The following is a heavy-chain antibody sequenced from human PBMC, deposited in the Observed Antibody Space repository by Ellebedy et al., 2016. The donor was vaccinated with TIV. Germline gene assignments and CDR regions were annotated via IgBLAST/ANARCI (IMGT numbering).Heavy chain of an antibody. J-gene: IGHJ4*02. D-gene: IGHD1-26*01. V-gene: IGHV3-23*01. CDR3: ARSGIMGATIGY. CDR2: ISGSGANT. Sequence: GGSLRLSCAASGFTFSSYAMSWVRQAPGKGLEWVSTISGSGANTYYADSVKGRFAISRDNSRDTLSLHMNSLRAEDTGKYYCARSGIMGATIGYWGQGTLVTVS. CDR1: GFTFSSYA.